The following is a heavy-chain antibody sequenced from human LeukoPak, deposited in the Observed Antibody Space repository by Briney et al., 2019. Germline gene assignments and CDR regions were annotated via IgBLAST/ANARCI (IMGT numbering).Heavy chain of an antibody. V-gene: IGHV3-48*01. D-gene: IGHD6-19*01. Sequence: PGGSLRLSCAASGFTFSSYSMNWVRQAPGKGLEWVSYITYSGSTIYYADSVKGRFTISRDNAKNSLYLQMNSLRAEDTAVYYCARESAVYSSGWYYSYYYYMDVWGKGTTVTISS. J-gene: IGHJ6*03. CDR2: ITYSGSTI. CDR1: GFTFSSYS. CDR3: ARESAVYSSGWYYSYYYYMDV.